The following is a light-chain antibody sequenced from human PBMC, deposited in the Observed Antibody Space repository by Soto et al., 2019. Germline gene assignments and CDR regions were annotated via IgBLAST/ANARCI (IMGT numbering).Light chain of an antibody. CDR2: GDY. Sequence: QSVLTQPPSVSGAPGQRVSISCTGSSSNIGAGFGVHWYQQLPGTAPKLLIYGDYNRPSGVPDRFSGSKSGTSASLAITGLQAEDDADYYCQSYDTGLSGSVFGGGTKVTVL. CDR1: SSNIGAGFG. J-gene: IGLJ3*02. V-gene: IGLV1-40*01. CDR3: QSYDTGLSGSV.